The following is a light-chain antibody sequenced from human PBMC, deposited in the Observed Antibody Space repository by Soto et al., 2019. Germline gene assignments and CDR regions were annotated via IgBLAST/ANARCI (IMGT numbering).Light chain of an antibody. V-gene: IGLV2-14*01. CDR2: EAN. CDR3: SSYTSSTTYV. CDR1: SSDVGGYNY. Sequence: QSVLTQPASVSGSPGQSITISCTGTSSDVGGYNYVSWYQQYPGKAPKLIVYEANNRPSGVSGRFSGSKSGNTASLTISGLLADDEADYYCSSYTSSTTYVFGTGTKVTVL. J-gene: IGLJ1*01.